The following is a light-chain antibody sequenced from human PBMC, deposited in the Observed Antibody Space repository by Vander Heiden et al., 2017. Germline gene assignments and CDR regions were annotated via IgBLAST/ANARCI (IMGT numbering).Light chain of an antibody. CDR2: QAS. V-gene: IGKV1-5*03. J-gene: IGKJ1*01. CDR3: QQYNVYSRT. CDR1: QSISTW. Sequence: DIQMTQSPSTLSAFVGDRVTITCRASQSISTWLAWYQQKPGKAPKVLIYQASSLQIGVPSRFSGSGSGTEFTLTISSLQPGDFATYYCQQYNVYSRTFGQGTKVEVK.